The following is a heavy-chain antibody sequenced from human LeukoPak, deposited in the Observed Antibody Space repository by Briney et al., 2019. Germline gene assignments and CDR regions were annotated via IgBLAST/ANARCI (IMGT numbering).Heavy chain of an antibody. Sequence: GGSLRLSCAASGFTFSSYGMHWVRQAPGKGLEWVAVIWYDGSNKYYADSVKGRFTISRDNSKNTLYLQMNSLRAEDTAVYYCAGEDYSNYVPRSFDYWGQGTLVTVSS. CDR1: GFTFSSYG. CDR3: AGEDYSNYVPRSFDY. V-gene: IGHV3-33*01. CDR2: IWYDGSNK. D-gene: IGHD4-11*01. J-gene: IGHJ4*02.